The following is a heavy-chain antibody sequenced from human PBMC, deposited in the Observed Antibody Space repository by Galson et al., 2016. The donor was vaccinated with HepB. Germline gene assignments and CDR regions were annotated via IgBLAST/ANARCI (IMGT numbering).Heavy chain of an antibody. CDR1: GFTLSSHS. CDR3: ARDLGVRGYGREPRDAYDL. V-gene: IGHV3-48*01. J-gene: IGHJ3*01. CDR2: ITSSSSSI. Sequence: SLRLSCAASGFTLSSHSMNWVRQAPGKGLEWVSYITSSSSSIYYADSVKGRFTISRDNAKNSLYLQMNSLRGEDTAVYYRARDLGVRGYGREPRDAYDLWGQGTMVSVSS. D-gene: IGHD3-10*01.